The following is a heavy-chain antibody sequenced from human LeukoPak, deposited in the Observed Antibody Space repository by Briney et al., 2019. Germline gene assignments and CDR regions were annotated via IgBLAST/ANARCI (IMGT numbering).Heavy chain of an antibody. V-gene: IGHV3-74*01. J-gene: IGHJ4*02. Sequence: PGGSLRLSCAASEFTFSNYWIHWVRQAPGKGLVWVSRINSDGSGTNYADSVKSRFTISRDNSNNTLYLQMKSLRAEDTAVYYCAREVGSGNSDRYFDYWGQGTLVTVSS. CDR1: EFTFSNYW. CDR3: AREVGSGNSDRYFDY. CDR2: INSDGSGT. D-gene: IGHD3-10*01.